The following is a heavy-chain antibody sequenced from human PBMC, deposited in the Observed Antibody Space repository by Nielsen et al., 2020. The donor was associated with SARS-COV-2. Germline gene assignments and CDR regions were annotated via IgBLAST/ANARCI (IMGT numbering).Heavy chain of an antibody. V-gene: IGHV5-10-1*01. CDR3: ARQPRSIISNWFDP. J-gene: IGHJ5*02. D-gene: IGHD1-14*01. CDR1: GFSFTNYW. CDR2: IDPTDSHT. Sequence: ESLKISRKASGFSFTNYWISWVRQMPGKGLEWMGNIDPTDSHTNYSPSFQGHVTISADKSITTAYLQWSSLEASDSAMYYCARQPRSIISNWFDPWGQGTLVTVST.